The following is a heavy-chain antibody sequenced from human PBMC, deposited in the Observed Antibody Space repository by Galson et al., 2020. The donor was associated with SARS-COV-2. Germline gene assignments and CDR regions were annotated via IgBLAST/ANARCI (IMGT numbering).Heavy chain of an antibody. V-gene: IGHV4-30-4*01. CDR3: ASSPRGFKFDS. CDR1: GGSITSGDYY. Sequence: SETLSLTCSVSGGSITSGDYYWSWIRQPPGKGLEWMGYINYRGITYYNPSLQSLQSRVTISLDTSKNQFSLDLSSVTAADTAIYYCASSPRGFKFDSWGQGTLVTVSS. J-gene: IGHJ4*02. CDR2: INYRGIT.